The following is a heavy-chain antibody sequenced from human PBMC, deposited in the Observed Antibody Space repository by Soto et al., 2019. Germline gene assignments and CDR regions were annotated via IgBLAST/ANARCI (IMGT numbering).Heavy chain of an antibody. J-gene: IGHJ3*02. CDR1: GFSFTEYS. Sequence: EVQLLESGGGWVQPGGSLRLSCVASGFSFTEYSMTWVRQAPGKGLEWVSTISGRDLRTYYAASVRGRFTISRDNSKKTHYLQMGGVGGEGTAVYYCASSSYYDAFDMWGQGTRVTVSS. V-gene: IGHV3-23*01. D-gene: IGHD6-13*01. CDR3: ASSSYYDAFDM. CDR2: ISGRDLRT.